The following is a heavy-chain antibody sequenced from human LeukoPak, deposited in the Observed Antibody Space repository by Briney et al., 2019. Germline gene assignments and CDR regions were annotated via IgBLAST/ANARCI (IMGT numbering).Heavy chain of an antibody. D-gene: IGHD4-17*01. CDR1: GFTFSSYA. J-gene: IGHJ6*02. Sequence: GRSLRLSCAASGFTFSSYAMHWVRQAPGKGLEWVAVISYDGSNKYYADSVKGRFTISRDNSKSTLYLQMNSLRAEDTAVYYCARTRPPYGDSDYYYYGMDVWGQGTTVTVSS. CDR2: ISYDGSNK. V-gene: IGHV3-30*04. CDR3: ARTRPPYGDSDYYYYGMDV.